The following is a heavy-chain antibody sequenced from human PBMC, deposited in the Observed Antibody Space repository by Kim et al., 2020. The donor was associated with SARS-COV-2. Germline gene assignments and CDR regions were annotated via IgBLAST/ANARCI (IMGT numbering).Heavy chain of an antibody. D-gene: IGHD6-13*01. V-gene: IGHV4-39*07. Sequence: SETLSLTCTVSGGSISSSSYYWGWIRQPPGKGLEWIGSIYYSGSTYYNPSLKSRVTISVDTSKNQFSLKLSSVTAADTAVYYCARVVGIAAAGLLYYYYG. CDR3: ARVVGIAAAGLLYYYYG. J-gene: IGHJ6*01. CDR1: GGSISSSSYY. CDR2: IYYSGST.